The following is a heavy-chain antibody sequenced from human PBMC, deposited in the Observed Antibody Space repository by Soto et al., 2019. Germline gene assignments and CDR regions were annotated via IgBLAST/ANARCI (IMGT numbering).Heavy chain of an antibody. J-gene: IGHJ6*02. Sequence: QAQLEQSGAEVKKPGSSVKVSCKASGGTFSNSAISWVRQAPGQGLEWMGGIMPIFRTPDNAQKFQGIVTITADESTTTAYMELRGLRSGDTAVYYCARDKVRLQLGGNYYYMLDVWGQGTTVTVSS. D-gene: IGHD4-4*01. CDR2: IMPIFRTP. V-gene: IGHV1-69*12. CDR3: ARDKVRLQLGGNYYYMLDV. CDR1: GGTFSNSA.